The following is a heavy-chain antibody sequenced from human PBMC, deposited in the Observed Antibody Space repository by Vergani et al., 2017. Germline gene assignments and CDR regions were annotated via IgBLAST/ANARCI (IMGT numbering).Heavy chain of an antibody. D-gene: IGHD2-21*02. V-gene: IGHV1-18*01. CDR2: ISAYNGNT. CDR1: GGTFSSYA. Sequence: QVQLVQSGAEVKKPGSSVKVSCKASGGTFSSYAISWVRQAPGQGLEWMGRISAYNGNTNYAQKLQGRVTMTTDTSTSTAYMELRSLRSDDTAVYYCARVIVVVTGPPHWFDPWGQGTLVTVSS. J-gene: IGHJ5*02. CDR3: ARVIVVVTGPPHWFDP.